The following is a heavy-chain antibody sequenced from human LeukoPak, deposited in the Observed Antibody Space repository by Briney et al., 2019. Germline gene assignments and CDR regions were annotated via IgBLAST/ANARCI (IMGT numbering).Heavy chain of an antibody. D-gene: IGHD2-15*01. Sequence: SETLSLTCAVYGGSFSGYYWSWIRQPPEKGLEWIGEINHSGSTNYNPSLKSRVTISVDTSKNQFSLKLSSVTAADTAVYYRARGRGGGSSNYWGQGTLVTVSS. CDR3: ARGRGGGSSNY. CDR1: GGSFSGYY. V-gene: IGHV4-34*01. J-gene: IGHJ4*02. CDR2: INHSGST.